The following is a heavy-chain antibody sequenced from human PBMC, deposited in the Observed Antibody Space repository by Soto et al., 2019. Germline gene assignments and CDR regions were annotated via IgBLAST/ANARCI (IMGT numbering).Heavy chain of an antibody. V-gene: IGHV5-10-1*01. D-gene: IGHD1-1*01. CDR2: IDPSASYT. J-gene: IGHJ4*02. Sequence: GESFNISSKAAGHTFISSCINWVRQKPGKGLEWMGRIDPSASYTNYSPFFQGHVTTSADKSIITPYLQWSSLKASDTAMHYRTNQGCQQSFGDWGERAPVTI. CDR1: GHTFISSC. CDR3: TNQGCQQSFGD.